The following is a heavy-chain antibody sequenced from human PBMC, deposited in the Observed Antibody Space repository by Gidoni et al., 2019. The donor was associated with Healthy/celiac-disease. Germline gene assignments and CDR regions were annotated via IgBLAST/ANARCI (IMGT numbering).Heavy chain of an antibody. V-gene: IGHV3-30-3*01. D-gene: IGHD6-19*01. Sequence: GGGVVQPGRSLRLSCAASGFTFSSYAMHWARQAPGKGMEWVGVISYDGSNKYYADSVKGRFTISRDNYKKTLYLQMNSLRAEDTAEYYCARGSPKAVAGTPYFDDWGQGTLVTVSS. CDR3: ARGSPKAVAGTPYFDD. J-gene: IGHJ4*02. CDR2: ISYDGSNK. CDR1: GFTFSSYA.